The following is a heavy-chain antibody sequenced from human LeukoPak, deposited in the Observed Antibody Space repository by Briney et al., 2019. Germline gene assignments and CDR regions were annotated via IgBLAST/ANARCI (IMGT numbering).Heavy chain of an antibody. J-gene: IGHJ3*02. CDR3: ARDPLLDSRLLAGAFDI. CDR1: GGSISSSSYY. V-gene: IGHV4-39*07. CDR2: IYYSGST. D-gene: IGHD3-22*01. Sequence: SETLSLTCTVSGGSISSSSYYWGWIRQPPGKGLEWIGSIYYSGSTYYNPSLKSRVTISVDTSKNQFSLKLSSVTAADTAVYYCARDPLLDSRLLAGAFDIWGQGTMVTVSS.